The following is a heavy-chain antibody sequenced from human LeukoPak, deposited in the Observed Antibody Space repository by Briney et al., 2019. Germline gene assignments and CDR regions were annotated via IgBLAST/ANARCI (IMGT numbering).Heavy chain of an antibody. V-gene: IGHV3-30*02. CDR2: IRYDGGNK. CDR1: GFTFSTFG. D-gene: IGHD6-19*01. J-gene: IGHJ4*02. CDR3: AKRIVVADKFDF. Sequence: QPGGSLRLSCAASGFTFSTFGMHWVRQAPGKGLEWVAFIRYDGGNKYYADSVKGRFTISRDNSKNTLYLQMDSLRAEDTAIYYCAKRIVVADKFDFWGQGSLVTVSS.